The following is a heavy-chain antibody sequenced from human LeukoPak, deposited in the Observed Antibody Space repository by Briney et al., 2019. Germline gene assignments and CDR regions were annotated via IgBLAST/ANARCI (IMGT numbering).Heavy chain of an antibody. CDR2: ISAYNGNT. V-gene: IGHV1-18*01. D-gene: IGHD3-22*01. Sequence: ASVKVSCKASGYTFTSYGISWVRQAPGQGLEWMGWISAYNGNTNYAQKLQGRVTMTTDTSTSTAYMELRSLRSDDTAVYYCARVIWYYYDTSAYFFDYWGQGTLVTVSS. J-gene: IGHJ4*02. CDR3: ARVIWYYYDTSAYFFDY. CDR1: GYTFTSYG.